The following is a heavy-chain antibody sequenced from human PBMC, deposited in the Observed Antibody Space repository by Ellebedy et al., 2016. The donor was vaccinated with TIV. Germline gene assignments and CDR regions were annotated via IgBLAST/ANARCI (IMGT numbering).Heavy chain of an antibody. CDR2: INTDGSST. D-gene: IGHD3-9*01. CDR1: GFTLSGYW. CDR3: ARESVRYFDWDY. V-gene: IGHV3-74*01. Sequence: GESLKISCAASGFTLSGYWMHWVRQAPGKGLVGVSRINTDGSSTSYADFAEGRFTIARDNAKKTLYLEISSLTADDTAVYYCARESVRYFDWDYWGQGTLVTVSS. J-gene: IGHJ4*02.